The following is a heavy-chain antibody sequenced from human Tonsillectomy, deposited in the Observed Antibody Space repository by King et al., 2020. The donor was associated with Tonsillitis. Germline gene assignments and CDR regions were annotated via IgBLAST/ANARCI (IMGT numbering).Heavy chain of an antibody. CDR2: INPSGGST. D-gene: IGHD3-22*01. J-gene: IGHJ6*02. CDR1: GYTFTSYF. V-gene: IGHV1-46*03. Sequence: VQLVESGAEVKKSGASVKVSCKASGYTFTSYFIHWVRQAPGQGLEWMGIINPSGGSTNYAQKFQDRVAMTRDTSTSTVYMELSSLRSEDTAVYYCARVQYYYDSVAYPRMYGLDVWDQGTAVTVSS. CDR3: ARVQYYYDSVAYPRMYGLDV.